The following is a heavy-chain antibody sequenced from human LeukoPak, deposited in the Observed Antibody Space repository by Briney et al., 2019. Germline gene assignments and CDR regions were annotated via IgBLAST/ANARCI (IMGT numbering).Heavy chain of an antibody. CDR3: AKDRDIDC. D-gene: IGHD5-24*01. V-gene: IGHV3-30*18. Sequence: GGSLRLSCAASGFSFTSCGMHWVRQAPGKGLEWVAVISYDESDIYYVDSVKGRFTISRDNSKNTLFLQMNSLRAEDTAVYYCAKDRDIDCWGQGTLVTVSS. CDR1: GFSFTSCG. CDR2: ISYDESDI. J-gene: IGHJ4*02.